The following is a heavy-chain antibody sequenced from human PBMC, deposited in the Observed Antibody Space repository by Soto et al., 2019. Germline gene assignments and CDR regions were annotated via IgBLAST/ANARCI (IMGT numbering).Heavy chain of an antibody. D-gene: IGHD3-10*01. V-gene: IGHV3-21*01. J-gene: IGHJ3*02. CDR3: ARDLVGCGALLSTFAVAI. CDR1: GFTFSSYS. CDR2: ISSSSSYI. Sequence: EVQLVESGGGLVKPGGSLRLSCSASGFTFSSYSMNWVRQAPGKGLEWVSSISSSSSYIYYADSVKGRFTISRDNAKNSLYVQLTSLRGEDTSVYYCARDLVGCGALLSTFAVAIWGQGTMVAVSS.